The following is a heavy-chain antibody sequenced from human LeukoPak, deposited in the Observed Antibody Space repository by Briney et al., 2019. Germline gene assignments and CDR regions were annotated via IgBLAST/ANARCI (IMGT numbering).Heavy chain of an antibody. CDR3: ARDTSVNYDFWSGYYYYYYYMDV. CDR2: IKQDGSEK. J-gene: IGHJ6*03. V-gene: IGHV3-7*01. CDR1: GFTFSSYW. D-gene: IGHD3-3*01. Sequence: GGSLRLSCAASGFTFSSYWMSWVRQAPGKGLEWVANIKQDGSEKYYVDSVKGRFTISRDNAKNSLYLQMNSLRAEDTAVYYCARDTSVNYDFWSGYYYYYYYMDVWGKGTTVTVSS.